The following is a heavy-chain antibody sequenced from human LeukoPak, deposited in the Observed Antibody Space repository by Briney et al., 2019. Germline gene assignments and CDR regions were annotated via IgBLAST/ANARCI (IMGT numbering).Heavy chain of an antibody. CDR3: ARDRPSGWYLQYYFNY. V-gene: IGHV3-7*04. J-gene: IGHJ4*02. CDR1: GFTFSNYW. D-gene: IGHD6-19*01. CDR2: IKPDGSEK. Sequence: GGSLRLACVVSGFTFSNYWMSWVRQAPGKGLEWVANIKPDGSEKNYVDSVKGRFTISRDNAKNSLYLQMNSLRAEDTAVYYCARDRPSGWYLQYYFNYWGQGNLVTVSS.